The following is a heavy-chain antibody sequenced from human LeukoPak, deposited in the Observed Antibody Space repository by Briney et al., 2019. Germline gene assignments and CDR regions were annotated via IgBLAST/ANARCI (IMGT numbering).Heavy chain of an antibody. Sequence: SETLSLTCTVSGGSISSSSYYWGWIRQPPGKGLEWIGSIYYSGSTYYNPSLKSRVTISVDTSKNQFSLKLSSVTAADTAVYYCARHSPLQLWSFRYWGQGTLVPVSS. D-gene: IGHD5-18*01. CDR2: IYYSGST. J-gene: IGHJ4*02. CDR3: ARHSPLQLWSFRY. V-gene: IGHV4-39*01. CDR1: GGSISSSSYY.